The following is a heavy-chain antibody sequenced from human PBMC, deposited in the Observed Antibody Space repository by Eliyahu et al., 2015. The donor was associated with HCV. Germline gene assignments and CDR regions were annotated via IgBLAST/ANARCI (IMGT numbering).Heavy chain of an antibody. CDR3: ARIGTTSGFDF. J-gene: IGHJ4*02. D-gene: IGHD2/OR15-2a*01. CDR1: STYA. Sequence: STYAFHWVRQTPGKGLDWVALISFDGNNKSYRDSVRXRFTISRDNSKNTMFLQMNTLRTEDTAVYYCARIGTTSGFDFWGQGTLVTVSS. V-gene: IGHV3-30-3*01. CDR2: ISFDGNNK.